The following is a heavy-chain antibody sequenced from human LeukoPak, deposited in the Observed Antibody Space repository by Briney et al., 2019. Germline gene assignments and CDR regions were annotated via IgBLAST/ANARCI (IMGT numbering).Heavy chain of an antibody. Sequence: GGSLRLSCAASGFTFSYYSMNWVRQAPGKGLEWVSVIYGGGTTYYSDSVKGRFTISRDNSKNTLYLQMNSLRAADTAVYYCARTHTLFGILTYFDYWGQGTLVTVSS. J-gene: IGHJ4*02. V-gene: IGHV3-66*02. CDR2: IYGGGTT. D-gene: IGHD3-3*01. CDR1: GFTFSYYS. CDR3: ARTHTLFGILTYFDY.